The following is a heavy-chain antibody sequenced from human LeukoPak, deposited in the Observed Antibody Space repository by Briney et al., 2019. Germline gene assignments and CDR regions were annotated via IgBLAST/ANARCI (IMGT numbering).Heavy chain of an antibody. J-gene: IGHJ1*01. CDR3: AKDRYYFDGSGYFYEYILH. D-gene: IGHD3-22*01. V-gene: IGHV3-23*01. CDR2: ISDTGGNT. CDR1: RFTLGSSA. Sequence: GGSLRLSCAASRFTLGSSAMSWVRQAPGKGLEWVSSISDTGGNTYYADSMKGRFTISRDNSKNTLYLQMNSLRPEDTALYFCAKDRYYFDGSGYFYEYILHWGQGTLVTVSS.